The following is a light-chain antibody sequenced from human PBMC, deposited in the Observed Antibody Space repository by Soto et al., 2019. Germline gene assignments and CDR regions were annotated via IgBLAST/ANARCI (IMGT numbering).Light chain of an antibody. Sequence: QSVLTQPPSVSGAPGQRVTISCTGSRSNIGAGYDVHWYQQLPGTAPKLLIYANTNRPSGVPDRFSGSKSGTSASLAITGLQAEDEADYYCQSYDSSSTLFGGGTKVTVL. CDR3: QSYDSSSTL. V-gene: IGLV1-40*01. CDR1: RSNIGAGYD. CDR2: ANT. J-gene: IGLJ2*01.